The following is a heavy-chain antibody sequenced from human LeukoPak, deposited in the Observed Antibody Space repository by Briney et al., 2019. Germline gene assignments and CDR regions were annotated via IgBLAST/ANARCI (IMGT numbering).Heavy chain of an antibody. V-gene: IGHV4-61*02. J-gene: IGHJ6*03. CDR2: IYTSGST. D-gene: IGHD3-3*01. CDR1: GGSISSGSYY. CDR3: AREGQVFWSGYYPDYYYYYMDV. Sequence: SETLSLTCTVSGGSISSGSYYWRWIRKPGGKGVERIERIYTSGSTNNNPSLKSRVTISVDTSKTQFSLKLSSVTAADTAVYYCAREGQVFWSGYYPDYYYYYMDVWGKGTTVTVSS.